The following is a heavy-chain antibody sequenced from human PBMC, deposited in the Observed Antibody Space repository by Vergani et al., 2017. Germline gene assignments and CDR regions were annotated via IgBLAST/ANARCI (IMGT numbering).Heavy chain of an antibody. CDR1: GFTFSSYA. CDR3: ARGSGYSYGTPFDY. V-gene: IGHV3-23*01. J-gene: IGHJ4*02. Sequence: EVQLLESGGGLVQPGGSLRLSCAASGFTFSSYAMSWVRQAPGKGLEWVSAISGSCGSTYYADSVKGRFTISRDNSKNTLYLQMNSLRAEDTAVYYCARGSGYSYGTPFDYWGQGTLVTVSS. D-gene: IGHD5-18*01. CDR2: ISGSCGST.